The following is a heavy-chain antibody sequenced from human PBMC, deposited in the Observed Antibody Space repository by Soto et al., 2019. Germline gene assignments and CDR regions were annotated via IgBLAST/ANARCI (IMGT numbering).Heavy chain of an antibody. CDR1: GGTFSSYT. D-gene: IGHD2-15*01. CDR2: IIPILGIA. V-gene: IGHV1-69*02. CDR3: ASGGNYYYYYMDV. J-gene: IGHJ6*03. Sequence: QVQLVQSGAEVKKPGSSVKVSCKASGGTFSSYTISWVRQAPGQGLEWMGRIIPILGIANYAQKFQGRVTSTADKSTSTAYMELSSLRSEDTAVYYCASGGNYYYYYMDVWGKGTTVTVSS.